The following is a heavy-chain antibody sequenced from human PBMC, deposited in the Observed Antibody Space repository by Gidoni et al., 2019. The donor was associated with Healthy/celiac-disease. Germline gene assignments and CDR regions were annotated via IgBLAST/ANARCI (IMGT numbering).Heavy chain of an antibody. D-gene: IGHD4-17*01. J-gene: IGHJ4*02. CDR3: ARGQGYGDFDY. CDR2: INHSGSN. CDR1: GGSFSGYY. Sequence: QVQLQQWGAGLLKPSETLSLTCAVCGGSFSGYYWSWIRQPPGKGLEWIGEINHSGSNNYNPSLKSRVTISVDTSKNQFSLKLSSVTAADTAVYYCARGQGYGDFDYWGQGTLVTVSS. V-gene: IGHV4-34*01.